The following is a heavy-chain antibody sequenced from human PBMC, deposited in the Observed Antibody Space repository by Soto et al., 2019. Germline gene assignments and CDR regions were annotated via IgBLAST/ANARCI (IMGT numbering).Heavy chain of an antibody. D-gene: IGHD3-22*01. V-gene: IGHV4-39*01. J-gene: IGHJ4*02. Sequence: SETLSLTCSVSGGSIRSNIYYWGWIRQPPGKGLEWIATVHYSGSTNYTPSLKNRVTISADTSNNKYSMKLNSVTAADSAVYYCAIQHYYDSSGYYTWNWGQGTLVTVSS. CDR1: GGSIRSNIYY. CDR3: AIQHYYDSSGYYTWN. CDR2: VHYSGST.